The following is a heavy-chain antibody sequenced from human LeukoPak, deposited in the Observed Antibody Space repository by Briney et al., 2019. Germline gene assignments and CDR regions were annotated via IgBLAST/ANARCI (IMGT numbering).Heavy chain of an antibody. Sequence: GGSLRLSCATSGFTFSSYWMHWVRQAPGKGLVWVSRINSDGSSTSYADSVKGRFTISRDNAKNTLYLQMNSLRAEDTAVYYCAKDLFSEVPNYWGQGTLVTVSS. CDR2: INSDGSST. D-gene: IGHD1-14*01. CDR1: GFTFSSYW. CDR3: AKDLFSEVPNY. V-gene: IGHV3-74*01. J-gene: IGHJ4*02.